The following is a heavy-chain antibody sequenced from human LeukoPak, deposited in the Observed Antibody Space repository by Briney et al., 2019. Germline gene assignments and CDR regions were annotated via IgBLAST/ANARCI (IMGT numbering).Heavy chain of an antibody. J-gene: IGHJ4*02. Sequence: SETLSLTCTVSGGSISTXYWXWIRQPPGXXLEWIGYISYSGSTXXXXSLXSRXXISVDTSKNQFSLRLTSVTAADTAVYYCARGGTGDLDYWGQGTLVTVSS. V-gene: IGHV4-59*01. D-gene: IGHD7-27*01. CDR1: GGSISTXY. CDR3: ARGGTGDLDY. CDR2: ISYSGST.